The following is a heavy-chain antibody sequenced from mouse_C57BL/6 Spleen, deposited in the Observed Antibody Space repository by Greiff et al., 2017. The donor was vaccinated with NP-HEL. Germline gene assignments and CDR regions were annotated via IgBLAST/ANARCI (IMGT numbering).Heavy chain of an antibody. V-gene: IGHV1-63*01. J-gene: IGHJ4*01. Sequence: VKLMESGAELVRPGTSVKMSCKASGYTFTNYWIGWAKQRPGHGLEWIGDIYPGGGYTNYNEKFKGKATLTADKSSSTAYMQFSSLTSEDSAIYYCARWDYGSSRVYAMDYWGQGTSVTVSS. D-gene: IGHD1-1*01. CDR3: ARWDYGSSRVYAMDY. CDR2: IYPGGGYT. CDR1: GYTFTNYW.